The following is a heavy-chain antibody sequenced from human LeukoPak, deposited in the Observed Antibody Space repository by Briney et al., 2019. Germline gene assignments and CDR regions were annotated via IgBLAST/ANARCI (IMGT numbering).Heavy chain of an antibody. CDR2: IIPAFGTT. CDR1: GFSSYA. CDR3: AKADYGEYYYMDV. V-gene: IGHV1-69*05. D-gene: IGHD4-17*01. Sequence: ASVKVSCKASGFSSYAISWVRQAPGQGLEWMGGIIPAFGTTNYAQKLQGRVTVTTDESTSTVYMEPSGLRFEDTAVYYCAKADYGEYYYMDVWGKGTTVTVSS. J-gene: IGHJ6*03.